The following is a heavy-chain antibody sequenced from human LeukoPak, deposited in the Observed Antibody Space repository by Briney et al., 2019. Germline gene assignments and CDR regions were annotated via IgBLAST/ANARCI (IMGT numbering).Heavy chain of an antibody. CDR1: GFTFSDYY. V-gene: IGHV3-11*04. Sequence: GGSLRLSCAASGFTFSDYYMSWIRQAPGKGLEWVSYISSSGSTIYYADSVKGRFTISGDNAKNSLYLQMNSLRAEDTAVYYCARDLSYDFWSGYLDYWGQGTLVTVSS. CDR3: ARDLSYDFWSGYLDY. J-gene: IGHJ4*02. D-gene: IGHD3-3*01. CDR2: ISSSGSTI.